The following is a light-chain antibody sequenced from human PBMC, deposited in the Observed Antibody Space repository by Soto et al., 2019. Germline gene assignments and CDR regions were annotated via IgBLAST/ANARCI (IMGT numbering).Light chain of an antibody. V-gene: IGKV1-5*01. Sequence: DIQMTQSPSSLSASVGDSVTITCRASQSISGWVAWYQQKPGEAPKVLIYDASSLESGVPSRFSGSGSGTEFTLTISSLQADDFSTYYCQHYDSYPWAFGQGTKVEIK. CDR3: QHYDSYPWA. J-gene: IGKJ1*01. CDR2: DAS. CDR1: QSISGW.